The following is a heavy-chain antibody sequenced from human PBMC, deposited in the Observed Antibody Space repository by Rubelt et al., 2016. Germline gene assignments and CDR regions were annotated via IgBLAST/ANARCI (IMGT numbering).Heavy chain of an antibody. CDR1: GGSISTYY. J-gene: IGHJ6*02. Sequence: QVQLQESGPGLVKPSETLSLTCTVSGGSISTYYWSWIRQPPGKGLELIGYSSYSGSTNYNPSLKSRVAVSVDTSKNQFSLNLRSVTAAGTAVYYCARGGYCGSTSCYFGMDVWGQGTTVTVSS. D-gene: IGHD2-2*01. V-gene: IGHV4-59*01. CDR3: ARGGYCGSTSCYFGMDV. CDR2: SSYSGST.